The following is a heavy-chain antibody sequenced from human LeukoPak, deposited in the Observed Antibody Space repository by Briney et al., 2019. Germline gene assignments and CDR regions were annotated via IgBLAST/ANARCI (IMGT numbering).Heavy chain of an antibody. V-gene: IGHV3-33*01. CDR1: GFTFSSYG. Sequence: SGGSPRLSCAPSGFTFSSYGMHWVRQAPGKGLEWVAVIWYDGSKKYYADSVKGRFTISRDNSKNTVYLQMNSLRAEDTAVYYCARVSPEIVVVTGTGAPDYWGQGTLVTVSS. CDR3: ARVSPEIVVVTGTGAPDY. J-gene: IGHJ4*02. D-gene: IGHD2-21*02. CDR2: IWYDGSKK.